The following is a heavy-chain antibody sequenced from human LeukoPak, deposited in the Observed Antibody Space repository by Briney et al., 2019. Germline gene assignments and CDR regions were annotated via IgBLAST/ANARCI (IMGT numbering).Heavy chain of an antibody. J-gene: IGHJ4*02. CDR2: ISGSGGST. V-gene: IGHV3-23*01. CDR3: AKGGGSSWYYFDY. CDR1: GFTFSSYW. D-gene: IGHD6-13*01. Sequence: GGSLRLSCAASGFTFSSYWMSWVRQAPGKGLEWVSAISGSGGSTYYADSVKGRFTISRDNSKNTLYLQMNSLRAEDTAVYYCAKGGGSSWYYFDYWGQGTLVTVSS.